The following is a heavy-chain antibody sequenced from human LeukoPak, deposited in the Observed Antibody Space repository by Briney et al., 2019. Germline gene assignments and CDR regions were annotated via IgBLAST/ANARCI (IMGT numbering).Heavy chain of an antibody. V-gene: IGHV3-7*01. CDR3: ARGPGDFDASDI. D-gene: IGHD1-14*01. J-gene: IGHJ3*02. CDR2: IKENGNEQ. CDR1: GFSFSSFW. Sequence: GGSLRLSCAASGFSFSSFWMSWVRQAPGKGPEWVAHIKENGNEQYYADSVKGRFTISRDNAQKSLWLQMNSLRVEDTAVYYCARGPGDFDASDIWGQGTMVTVSS.